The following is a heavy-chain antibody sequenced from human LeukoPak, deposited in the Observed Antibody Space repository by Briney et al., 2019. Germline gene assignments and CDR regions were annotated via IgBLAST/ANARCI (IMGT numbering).Heavy chain of an antibody. CDR2: IKQDGSEK. J-gene: IGHJ4*02. D-gene: IGHD2-21*01. V-gene: IGHV3-7*01. CDR1: GFTFSSYW. Sequence: GGSLRLSRAASGFTFSSYWMSWVRQAPGKGLEWVANIKQDGSEKYYVDSVKGRFTISRDNAKNSLYLQMNSLRAEDTAVYYCARDSPSDRWGLRFWNPYYFDYWGQGTLVTVSS. CDR3: ARDSPSDRWGLRFWNPYYFDY.